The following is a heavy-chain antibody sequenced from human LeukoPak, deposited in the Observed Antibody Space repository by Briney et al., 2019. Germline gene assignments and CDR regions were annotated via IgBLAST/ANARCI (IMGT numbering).Heavy chain of an antibody. J-gene: IGHJ6*02. D-gene: IGHD6-13*01. Sequence: GGSLRLSCAASGFTFSSYEMNWVRQAPGKGLEWVSYISSSGSTIYYADSVKGRFTISRDNAKNSLYLQMNSLRAEDTAVYYCAREGAAVDYYYGMDVWGQGTTVIVSS. CDR1: GFTFSSYE. CDR3: AREGAAVDYYYGMDV. CDR2: ISSSGSTI. V-gene: IGHV3-48*03.